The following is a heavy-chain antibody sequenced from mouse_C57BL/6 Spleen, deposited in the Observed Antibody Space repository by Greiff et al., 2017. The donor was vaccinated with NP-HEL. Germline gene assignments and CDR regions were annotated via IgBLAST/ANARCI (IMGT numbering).Heavy chain of an antibody. V-gene: IGHV8-12*01. CDR1: GFSLSTSGMG. Sequence: VKLVESGPGILQSSQTLSLTCSFSGFSLSTSGMGVSWIRQPSGKGLEWLAHIYWDDDKRYNPSLKSRLTISKDTSRNQVFLKITSVDTADTATYYCARDSNYAMDYWGQGTSVTVSS. J-gene: IGHJ4*01. CDR3: ARDSNYAMDY. D-gene: IGHD2-5*01. CDR2: IYWDDDK.